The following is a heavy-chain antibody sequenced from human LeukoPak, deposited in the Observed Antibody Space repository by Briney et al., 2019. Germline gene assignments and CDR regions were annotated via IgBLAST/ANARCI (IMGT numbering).Heavy chain of an antibody. J-gene: IGHJ1*01. V-gene: IGHV1-24*01. D-gene: IGHD3-22*01. CDR1: GYTLTELS. CDR2: FDSEDGGK. CDR3: ATVSYYYDSSGYQGYFQH. Sequence: ASVKVSCKFSGYTLTELSIHWVRQAPAKGREWRGGFDSEDGGKIYAQRFQGRVTMTEDTSTDTAYMELSSLRSEDAAVYYCATVSYYYDSSGYQGYFQHWGQGTLVTVSS.